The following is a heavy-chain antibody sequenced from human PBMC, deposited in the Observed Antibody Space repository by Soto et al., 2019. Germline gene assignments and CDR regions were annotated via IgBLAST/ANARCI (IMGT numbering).Heavy chain of an antibody. Sequence: GGSLRLSCAASGFTFSSYAMSWVRQAPGKGLEWVSAISGSGGSTYYADSVKGRFTISRDNSKNTLYLQMNSLRAEDTAVYYCAKVDHQYRGYSYGYLDYWGQGTLVTVSS. CDR2: ISGSGGST. CDR1: GFTFSSYA. J-gene: IGHJ4*02. D-gene: IGHD5-18*01. CDR3: AKVDHQYRGYSYGYLDY. V-gene: IGHV3-23*01.